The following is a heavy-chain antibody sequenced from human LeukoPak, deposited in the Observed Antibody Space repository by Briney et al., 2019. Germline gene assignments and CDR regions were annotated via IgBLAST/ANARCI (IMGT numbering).Heavy chain of an antibody. J-gene: IGHJ4*02. CDR2: IYTSGST. CDR1: GGSISSGSYY. D-gene: IGHD3-22*01. CDR3: ASGYDSSGYYHNFFDY. V-gene: IGHV4-61*02. Sequence: SETLSLTCTVSGGSISSGSYYWSWIRQPAGKGLEWIGRIYTSGSTNYNPSLKSRVTISVDTSKNQFSLKLSSVTAADTAVYYCASGYDSSGYYHNFFDYWGQGTLVTVSS.